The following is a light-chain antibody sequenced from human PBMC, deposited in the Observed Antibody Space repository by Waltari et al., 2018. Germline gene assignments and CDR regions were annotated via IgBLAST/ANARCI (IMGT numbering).Light chain of an antibody. CDR2: DVT. CDR3: CSFAGTYTWV. Sequence: SPLTQPRSVAGAPRQSVPIPSPGTPSDAGGYNYVSWYQHHPGKAPKLMIFDVTQRPSGVPDRFSGSKSANTASLTISGLQAEDEADYYCCSFAGTYTWVFGGGTKVTVL. J-gene: IGLJ3*02. V-gene: IGLV2-11*01. CDR1: PSDAGGYNY.